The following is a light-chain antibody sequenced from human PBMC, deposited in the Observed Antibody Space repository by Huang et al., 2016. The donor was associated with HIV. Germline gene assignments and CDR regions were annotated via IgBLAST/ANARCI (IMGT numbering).Light chain of an antibody. CDR3: QHYNTWPRGGT. Sequence: EIVMTQSPAILSVSPGERATLSCRASQSVSSNLAWYQQKPGQAPRLLIYGSSTRATNIPDRFSGSGSGTEFTLTISTLQSEDFAVYYCQHYNTWPRGGTFGGGTTVEIK. CDR1: QSVSSN. J-gene: IGKJ4*01. CDR2: GSS. V-gene: IGKV3-15*01.